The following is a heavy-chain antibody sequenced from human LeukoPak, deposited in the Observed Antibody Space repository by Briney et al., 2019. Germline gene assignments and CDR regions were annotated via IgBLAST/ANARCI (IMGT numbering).Heavy chain of an antibody. J-gene: IGHJ4*02. CDR2: ISGSGGST. V-gene: IGHV3-23*01. CDR3: AKRGIAARYFDY. Sequence: GGSLRLSCAASGFTFSSYAMSWVRQAPGKGLEGVSAISGSGGSTYYADSVKGRFTISRDNSKNTLYLQMNSLRAEDTAVYYCAKRGIAARYFDYWGQGTLVTVSS. CDR1: GFTFSSYA. D-gene: IGHD6-13*01.